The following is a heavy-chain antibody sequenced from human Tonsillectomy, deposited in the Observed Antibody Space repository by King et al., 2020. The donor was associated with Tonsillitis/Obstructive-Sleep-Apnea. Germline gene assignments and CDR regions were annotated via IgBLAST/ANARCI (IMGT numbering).Heavy chain of an antibody. J-gene: IGHJ4*02. V-gene: IGHV1-69*01. CDR1: GGTFSSYV. CDR2: IIPFFGTS. D-gene: IGHD3-10*01. Sequence: VQLVESGAEVKKPGSSVKVSCKASGGTFSSYVINWVRQAPGQGLEWMGGIIPFFGTSNYAQKFQGRVTITADESTSTAYMELSSLRSEDTAVYFCAREKTMVRGRFDLWGQGTLVTVSS. CDR3: AREKTMVRGRFDL.